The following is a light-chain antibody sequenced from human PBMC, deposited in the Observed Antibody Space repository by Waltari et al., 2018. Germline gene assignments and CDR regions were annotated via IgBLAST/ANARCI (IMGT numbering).Light chain of an antibody. CDR3: QHYVRLPAT. Sequence: SCKASHSIVKYFSWYQQKPGQAPRLLIYHTSIRATGIPDRFSGSGSETDFSLTISRLEPEDFAVYYCQHYVRLPATFGQGTNVEIK. CDR2: HTS. CDR1: HSIVKY. V-gene: IGKV3-20*01. J-gene: IGKJ1*01.